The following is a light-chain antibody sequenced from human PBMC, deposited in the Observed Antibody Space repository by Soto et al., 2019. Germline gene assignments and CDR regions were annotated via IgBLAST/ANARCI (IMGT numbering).Light chain of an antibody. V-gene: IGKV1-33*01. J-gene: IGKJ2*01. CDR2: DAS. CDR3: QQYDNLPPYT. Sequence: DIQMTQSPSSLSASVGDRVTITCRASQDISNYLNLYQQKPGKAPKLLIYDASNLETGVPSRFSGSGSGTDFTFTISSLQPEDIATYYCQQYDNLPPYTFGQGTKLEIK. CDR1: QDISNY.